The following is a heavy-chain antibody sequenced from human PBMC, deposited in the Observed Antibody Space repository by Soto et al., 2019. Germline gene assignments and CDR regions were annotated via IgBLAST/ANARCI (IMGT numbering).Heavy chain of an antibody. CDR2: ISSSGSTI. J-gene: IGHJ4*02. CDR3: ARGGASVTTPFGY. D-gene: IGHD4-17*01. V-gene: IGHV3-11*01. Sequence: QVQLVESGGGLVKPGGSLRLSCAASGFAFSDPYMSWIRQAPGKGLEWISYISSSGSTIYYSDSVKGRFTISRDNAKKSLDLQMDSLTADDAAVYYCARGGASVTTPFGYWGQGTQVTVSS. CDR1: GFAFSDPY.